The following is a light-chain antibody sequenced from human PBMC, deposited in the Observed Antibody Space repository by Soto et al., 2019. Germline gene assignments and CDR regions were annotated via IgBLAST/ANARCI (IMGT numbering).Light chain of an antibody. J-gene: IGLJ1*01. CDR3: SSYAGSNNLV. V-gene: IGLV2-8*01. Sequence: HSVLPRPPSVSGAPGHRVTISCTGSSSNIGAGYDVHWYQQHPGKAPKLMIYEVSKRPSGVPDRFSGSKSGNTASLTVSGLQAEDEADYYCSSYAGSNNLVFGTGTKGTVL. CDR2: EVS. CDR1: SSNIGAGYD.